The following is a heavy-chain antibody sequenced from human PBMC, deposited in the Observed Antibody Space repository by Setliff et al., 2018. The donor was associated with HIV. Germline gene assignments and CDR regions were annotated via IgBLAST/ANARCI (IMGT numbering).Heavy chain of an antibody. CDR1: GFTFTSFW. CDR2: INEDGTEK. Sequence: GGSLRLSCAASGFTFTSFWMSWVRQAPGKGLEWVANINEDGTEKYYVDSVRGRSTISRDNANNSLYLQMSSLRAEDTAVYYCARGGGGARRVIGPWGQGALVTVSS. V-gene: IGHV3-7*03. CDR3: ARGGGGARRVIGP. D-gene: IGHD6-6*01. J-gene: IGHJ5*02.